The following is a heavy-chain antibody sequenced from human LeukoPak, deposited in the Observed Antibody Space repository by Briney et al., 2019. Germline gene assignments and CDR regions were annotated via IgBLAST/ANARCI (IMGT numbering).Heavy chain of an antibody. D-gene: IGHD5-18*01. Sequence: GSLRLSCAASGFTFISYWMHWVRQAPEKGLVWVSRINGYGSSTDFADSVKGRFTISRDNAKNTLYLQMNSLRAEDTAVYYCARDAPGNTALDYWGQGTLVTVSS. J-gene: IGHJ4*02. CDR1: GFTFISYW. V-gene: IGHV3-74*01. CDR2: INGYGSST. CDR3: ARDAPGNTALDY.